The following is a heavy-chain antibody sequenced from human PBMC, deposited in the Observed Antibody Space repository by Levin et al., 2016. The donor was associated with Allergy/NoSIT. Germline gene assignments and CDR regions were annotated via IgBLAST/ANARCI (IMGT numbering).Heavy chain of an antibody. D-gene: IGHD6-6*01. Sequence: GESLKISCAASGFTFSDCDMNWVRQAPGKGLEWVSYISGSSSHIYYAASVRGRLTISRDNAKNSLYLQMNNLRAEDTAVYYCARDLNTRARIGGMDVWGQGTTVTVSS. V-gene: IGHV3-21*04. CDR1: GFTFSDCD. CDR3: ARDLNTRARIGGMDV. CDR2: ISGSSSHI. J-gene: IGHJ6*02.